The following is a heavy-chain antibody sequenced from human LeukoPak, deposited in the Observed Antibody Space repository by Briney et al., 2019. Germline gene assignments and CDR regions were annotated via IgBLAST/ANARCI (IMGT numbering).Heavy chain of an antibody. Sequence: PGGSLRLSCAASGFTFSSYAMSWVRQAPGKGLEWVSAISGSGGSTYYADSVKGRFTISRDNPKNTLYLQMNSLRAEDTAVYYCAPRMVVTPYYFDYWGQGTLVTVSS. V-gene: IGHV3-23*01. J-gene: IGHJ4*02. CDR2: ISGSGGST. CDR3: APRMVVTPYYFDY. D-gene: IGHD4-23*01. CDR1: GFTFSSYA.